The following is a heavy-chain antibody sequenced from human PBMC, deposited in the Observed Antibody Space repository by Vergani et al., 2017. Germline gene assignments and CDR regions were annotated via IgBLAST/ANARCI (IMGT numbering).Heavy chain of an antibody. CDR1: GGPFTSYH. Sequence: QVQLQQWGGGLLKPSETLSLTCVVNGGPFTSYHWTWIRQSPGEGLEWVGDIDHTGRPDYNPSLKSRLTMSVIKSRHQFSLTLNSLTATDTAIYFCARVNTETNGHLYYYYYMDVWGQGTAVTVS. D-gene: IGHD4-11*01. V-gene: IGHV4-34*01. J-gene: IGHJ6*03. CDR3: ARVNTETNGHLYYYYYMDV. CDR2: IDHTGRP.